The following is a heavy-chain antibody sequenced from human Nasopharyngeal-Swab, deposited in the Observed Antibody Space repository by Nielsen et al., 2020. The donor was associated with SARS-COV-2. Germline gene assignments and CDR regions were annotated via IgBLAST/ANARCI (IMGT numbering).Heavy chain of an antibody. CDR2: ISGSGGST. CDR1: GFTFSSYA. V-gene: IGHV3-23*01. D-gene: IGHD4-17*01. CDR3: AKDPDGDYGGNWFDP. Sequence: GESLKISCAASGFTFSSYAMSLVRPAPGKGLEWVSAISGSGGSTYYADSVKGRFTISRDNSKNTLYLQMNSLRAEDTAVYYCAKDPDGDYGGNWFDPWGQGTLVTVSS. J-gene: IGHJ5*02.